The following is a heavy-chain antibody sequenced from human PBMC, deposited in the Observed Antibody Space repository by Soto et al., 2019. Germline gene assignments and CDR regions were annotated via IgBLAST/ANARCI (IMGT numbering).Heavy chain of an antibody. CDR3: ARGSRLYYYDSSGSTPNFDY. CDR2: INAGNGNT. D-gene: IGHD3-22*01. Sequence: GALVKVSCKASGYTFTSYAMHWVRQAPGQRLEWMGWINAGNGNTKYSQKFQGRVTITRDTSASTAYMELSSLRSEDTAVYYCARGSRLYYYDSSGSTPNFDYWGQGTLVTVSS. V-gene: IGHV1-3*01. CDR1: GYTFTSYA. J-gene: IGHJ4*02.